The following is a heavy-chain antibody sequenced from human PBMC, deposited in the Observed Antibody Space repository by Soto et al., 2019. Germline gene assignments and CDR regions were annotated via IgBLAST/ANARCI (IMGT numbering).Heavy chain of an antibody. J-gene: IGHJ5*02. Sequence: QVQLVQSGAEVKKPGSSVKVSCKASGGTFSSYTISWVRQAPGQGLEWMGRIIPILGIANYAQKFQGRVTITADKSTSTAYMELSSLRSEDTAVYYCARDKTPEYYYDSSEIPNWFDPWGQGTLVTVS. CDR3: ARDKTPEYYYDSSEIPNWFDP. CDR2: IIPILGIA. V-gene: IGHV1-69*08. CDR1: GGTFSSYT. D-gene: IGHD3-22*01.